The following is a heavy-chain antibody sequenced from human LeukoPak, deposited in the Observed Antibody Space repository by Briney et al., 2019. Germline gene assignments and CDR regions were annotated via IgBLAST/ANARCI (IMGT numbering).Heavy chain of an antibody. CDR3: ARVTPRQTWYYDSSALIGDAFDI. J-gene: IGHJ3*02. D-gene: IGHD3-22*01. CDR1: GGTFSSYA. Sequence: GASVKVSCKASGGTFSSYAISWVRQAPGQGLEWMGGIIPIFGTANYAQKFQGRVTITTDESTSTAYMELSSLRSEDTAVYYCARVTPRQTWYYDSSALIGDAFDIWGQGTMVTVSS. V-gene: IGHV1-69*05. CDR2: IIPIFGTA.